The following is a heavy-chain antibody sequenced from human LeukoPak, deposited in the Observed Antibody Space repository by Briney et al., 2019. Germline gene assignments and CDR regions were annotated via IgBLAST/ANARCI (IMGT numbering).Heavy chain of an antibody. V-gene: IGHV1-18*01. J-gene: IGHJ4*02. Sequence: GASVKVSCKASGYTFTSYGISWVRQAPGQGLEWMGWISAYNGNTNYAQKLQGRVTMTTDTSTSTAYMELRSLRSDDTAVYYCARVNNYDILSSFDSWGQGTLVTVSS. CDR3: ARVNNYDILSSFDS. CDR1: GYTFTSYG. D-gene: IGHD3-9*01. CDR2: ISAYNGNT.